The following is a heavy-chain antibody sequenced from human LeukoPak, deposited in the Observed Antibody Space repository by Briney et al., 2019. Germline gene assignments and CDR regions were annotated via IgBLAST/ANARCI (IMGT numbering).Heavy chain of an antibody. CDR3: ARARSNNYGYFDY. D-gene: IGHD5-18*01. CDR1: GFTFSDYW. Sequence: GGSLRLSCAASGFTFSDYWMHWVRQAPGKGLVWVSRIHPGGSSTTYADSVKGRFTISRDNAKNTLYLQMNGLRAEDTAVYYCARARSNNYGYFDYWGQGTLVTVSS. J-gene: IGHJ4*02. CDR2: IHPGGSST. V-gene: IGHV3-74*01.